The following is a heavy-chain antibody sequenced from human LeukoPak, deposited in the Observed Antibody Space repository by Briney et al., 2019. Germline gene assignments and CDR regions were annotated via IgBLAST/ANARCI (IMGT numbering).Heavy chain of an antibody. CDR1: GFTFDDYG. Sequence: GGSLRLSCAASGFTFDDYGMSWVRQAPGKGLEWVSGINWNGGSTGYADSVKGRFTISRDNAKNSLYLQMNSLRAEDTAVYYCARDRLVYYDFWSGYSDAFDIWGQGTMVTVSS. D-gene: IGHD3-3*01. CDR3: ARDRLVYYDFWSGYSDAFDI. V-gene: IGHV3-20*04. CDR2: INWNGGST. J-gene: IGHJ3*02.